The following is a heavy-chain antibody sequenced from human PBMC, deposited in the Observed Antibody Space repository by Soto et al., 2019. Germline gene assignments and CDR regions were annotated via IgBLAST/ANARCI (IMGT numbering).Heavy chain of an antibody. D-gene: IGHD3-3*01. Sequence: QVQLVQSGAEVKKPGASVKVSCKASGYTFTSYGISWVRQAPGQGLEWVGWISAYNGNTNYAQKLQGRVTMTTDTSTSTAYMELRSLRSDDTAVYYCARVDTIFGVVIAGYFDYWGQGTLVTVSS. CDR2: ISAYNGNT. J-gene: IGHJ4*02. CDR3: ARVDTIFGVVIAGYFDY. V-gene: IGHV1-18*01. CDR1: GYTFTSYG.